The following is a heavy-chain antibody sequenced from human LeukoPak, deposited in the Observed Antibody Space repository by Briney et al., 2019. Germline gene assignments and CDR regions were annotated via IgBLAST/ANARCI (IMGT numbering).Heavy chain of an antibody. J-gene: IGHJ5*02. D-gene: IGHD2-2*01. CDR1: GFTFSSYA. CDR2: ISGSGGNT. CDR3: ARDTRLGHCSNTKCYASWFDP. Sequence: GGSLRLSCAASGFTFSSYAMSWVRQAPGKGLEWVSSISGSGGNTNYADSVKGRFTISRDNSKNTLYLQMNSLRTEDTALYYCARDTRLGHCSNTKCYASWFDPWGQGTLVTVSS. V-gene: IGHV3-23*01.